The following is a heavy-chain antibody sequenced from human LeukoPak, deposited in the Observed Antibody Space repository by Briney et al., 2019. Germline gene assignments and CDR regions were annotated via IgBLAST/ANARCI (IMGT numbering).Heavy chain of an antibody. V-gene: IGHV3-15*01. CDR1: GFTFSNVW. D-gene: IGHD3-22*01. Sequence: PGGSLRLSCAASGFTFSNVWMSWVRQAPGKGLEWVGRIKSKTDGGTTDYAAPVKGRFTISRDDSKNRLYLQMNSLKSEPTTVYYSTIDPSPLYYDSSGVFDYWGQGTLVTVSS. CDR3: TIDPSPLYYDSSGVFDY. J-gene: IGHJ4*02. CDR2: IKSKTDGGTT.